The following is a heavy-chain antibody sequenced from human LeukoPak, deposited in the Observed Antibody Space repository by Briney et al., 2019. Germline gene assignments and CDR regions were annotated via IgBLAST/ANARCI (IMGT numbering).Heavy chain of an antibody. J-gene: IGHJ4*02. CDR3: ARDKIVGATHFDY. D-gene: IGHD1-26*01. CDR2: IKQDGSEK. V-gene: IGHV3-7*01. CDR1: GFTFSSYW. Sequence: GGSLGLSCAASGFTFSSYWMSWVRQAPGKGLEWVANIKQDGSEKYYVDSVKGRFTISRDNAKNSLYLQMNSLRAEDTAVYYCARDKIVGATHFDYWGQGTLVTVSS.